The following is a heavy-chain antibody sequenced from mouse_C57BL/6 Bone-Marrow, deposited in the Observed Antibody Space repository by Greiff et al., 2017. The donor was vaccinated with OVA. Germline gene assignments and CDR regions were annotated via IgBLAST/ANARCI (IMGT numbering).Heavy chain of an antibody. CDR1: GFSLTSYG. Sequence: QVQLQQSGPGLVQPSQSLSITCTVSGFSLTSYGVHWVRQSPGKGLEWLGVIWSGGSTDYNAAFISRLSISKDNSKSQVFFKMNSLQADDTAIYYCARWGFITTVVATDYYAMDYWGQGTSVTVSS. CDR3: ARWGFITTVVATDYYAMDY. J-gene: IGHJ4*01. V-gene: IGHV2-2*01. CDR2: IWSGGST. D-gene: IGHD1-1*01.